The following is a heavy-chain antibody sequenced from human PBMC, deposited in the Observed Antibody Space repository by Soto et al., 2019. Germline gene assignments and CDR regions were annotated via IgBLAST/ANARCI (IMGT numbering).Heavy chain of an antibody. CDR3: ARGRKEVLYCSGGSCYSGYYYYYMDV. V-gene: IGHV4-59*01. Sequence: SETLSLTCTVSGGSISSYYWSWIRQPPGKGLEWIGYIYYSGSTNYNPSLKSRVTISVDTSKNQFSLKLSSLRSEDTAVYYCARGRKEVLYCSGGSCYSGYYYYYMDVWGKGTTVTVSS. J-gene: IGHJ6*03. D-gene: IGHD2-15*01. CDR2: IYYSGST. CDR1: GGSISSYY.